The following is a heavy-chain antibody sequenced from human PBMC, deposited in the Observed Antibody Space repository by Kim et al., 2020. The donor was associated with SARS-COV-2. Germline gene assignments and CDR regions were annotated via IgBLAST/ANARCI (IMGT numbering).Heavy chain of an antibody. V-gene: IGHV5-51*01. J-gene: IGHJ4*02. Sequence: GESLKISCKGSGYSFTSYWIGWVRQMPGKGLEWMGIIYPGDSDTRYSPSFQGQVTISADKSISTAYLQWSSLKASDTAMYYCAREGYSGYHDPSGFDYWGQGTLVTVSS. CDR1: GYSFTSYW. CDR2: IYPGDSDT. CDR3: AREGYSGYHDPSGFDY. D-gene: IGHD5-12*01.